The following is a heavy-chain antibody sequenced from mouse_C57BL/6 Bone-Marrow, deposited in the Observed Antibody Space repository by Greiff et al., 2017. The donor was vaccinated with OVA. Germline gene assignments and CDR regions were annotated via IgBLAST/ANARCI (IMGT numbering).Heavy chain of an antibody. J-gene: IGHJ3*01. CDR1: GYTFTSHG. Sequence: QVQLQQSGAELARPGASVKLSCKASGYTFTSHGISWVKQRTGQGLEWIGEIYPRSGNTYYNEKFKGKATLTADKSSSTAYMELRSLTSEDSAVYICASGDGTAWFAYWGQGTLVTVSA. CDR2: IYPRSGNT. CDR3: ASGDGTAWFAY. D-gene: IGHD3-3*01. V-gene: IGHV1-81*01.